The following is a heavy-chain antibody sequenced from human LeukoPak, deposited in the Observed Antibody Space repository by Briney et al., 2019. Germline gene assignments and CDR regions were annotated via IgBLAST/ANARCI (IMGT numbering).Heavy chain of an antibody. D-gene: IGHD6-19*01. CDR3: ARRLNSSGWYRKYYFDY. Sequence: SETLSLSCAVYGVSFSGYYWSWIRQPPGKGLEWIGEINHSGSTNYNPSLKSRVTISVDTSKNQFSLKLSSVTAADTAVYYCARRLNSSGWYRKYYFDYWGQGTLVTVSS. V-gene: IGHV4-34*01. CDR1: GVSFSGYY. J-gene: IGHJ4*02. CDR2: INHSGST.